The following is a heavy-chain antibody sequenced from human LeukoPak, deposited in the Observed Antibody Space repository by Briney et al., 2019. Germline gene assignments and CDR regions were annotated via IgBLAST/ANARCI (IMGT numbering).Heavy chain of an antibody. CDR2: IYTSGST. J-gene: IGHJ2*01. CDR1: GGSVSSGNYY. D-gene: IGHD5-18*01. Sequence: PSQTLSLTCTVSGGSVSSGNYYWSWIRQPAGKGLEWVGRIYTSGSTNYNPSLKSRVTISIDASKNQFSLKLTSVTAADTAVYYCARTIRGYSYGPYWYFDLWGRGTLVTVSS. V-gene: IGHV4-61*02. CDR3: ARTIRGYSYGPYWYFDL.